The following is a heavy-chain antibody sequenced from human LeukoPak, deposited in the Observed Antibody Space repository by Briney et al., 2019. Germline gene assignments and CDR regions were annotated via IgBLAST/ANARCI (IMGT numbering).Heavy chain of an antibody. D-gene: IGHD3-22*01. CDR2: ISTSSSSSYI. Sequence: GGSLRLSCVVSGFTFSSYHMNWVRQAPGKGLEWVSSISTSSSSSYIYYADSVTGRFTISRDNAKNSLYLQMNSLRADDTAVYYCARRSSGYYSWGADYWGQGTLVTVSS. CDR1: GFTFSSYH. CDR3: ARRSSGYYSWGADY. J-gene: IGHJ4*02. V-gene: IGHV3-21*04.